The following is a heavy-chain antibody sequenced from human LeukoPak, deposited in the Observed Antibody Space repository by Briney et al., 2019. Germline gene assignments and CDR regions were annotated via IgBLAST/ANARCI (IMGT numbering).Heavy chain of an antibody. J-gene: IGHJ4*02. CDR1: GCAFSRYA. CDR3: ARTCEEYYFDD. CDR2: ISGCGCST. D-gene: IGHD1-7*01. V-gene: IGHV3-23*01. Sequence: PGAALRLSCAGCGCAFSRYAMRWVGQPPGRGVEWVSAISGCGCSTYFPGFVKGRFNNSRDNSKNTLYLQMTSLRAEDTAVYYCARTCEEYYFDDWGQGTLVTVSS.